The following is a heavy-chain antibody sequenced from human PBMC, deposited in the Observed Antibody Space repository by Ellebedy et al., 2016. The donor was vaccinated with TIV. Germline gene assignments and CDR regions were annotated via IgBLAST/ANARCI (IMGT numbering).Heavy chain of an antibody. Sequence: MPSETLSLTCAVYGGSFSDNYWSWIRQPPGKGLEWIGEITHSGGTNYNPSLTSRVTISVDTSKNQFSLKLSSVTAADTAVYYCARGGASSKYFDYWGQGTLVTVSS. J-gene: IGHJ4*02. V-gene: IGHV4-34*01. CDR1: GGSFSDNY. CDR3: ARGGASSKYFDY. CDR2: ITHSGGT.